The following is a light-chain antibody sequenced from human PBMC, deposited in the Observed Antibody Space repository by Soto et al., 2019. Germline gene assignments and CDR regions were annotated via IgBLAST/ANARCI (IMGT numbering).Light chain of an antibody. V-gene: IGLV2-14*01. Sequence: QSALTQPASVSGSPGQSITISCTGTSSDVGGYNYVSWYQQHPGKAPKLMIYDVSSRPSGVSNRFSGSKSGNTASLTISGLQAEDEADYYCSSYTSSSSLNDVFGTGTKVTVL. CDR3: SSYTSSSSLNDV. J-gene: IGLJ1*01. CDR1: SSDVGGYNY. CDR2: DVS.